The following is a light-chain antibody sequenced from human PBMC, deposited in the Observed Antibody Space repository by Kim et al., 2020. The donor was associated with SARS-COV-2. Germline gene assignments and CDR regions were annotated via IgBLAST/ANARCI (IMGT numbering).Light chain of an antibody. J-gene: IGKJ1*01. CDR3: QQYNNWLSWT. V-gene: IGKV3-15*01. CDR1: QSISNN. CDR2: GAS. Sequence: SPGERATLSCRASQSISNNLAWYQHKPGQPPRLLIYGASTRATGIPARFSGSGSGTEFTLTISSLQSEDFAVYYCQQYNNWLSWTFGQGTKVDIK.